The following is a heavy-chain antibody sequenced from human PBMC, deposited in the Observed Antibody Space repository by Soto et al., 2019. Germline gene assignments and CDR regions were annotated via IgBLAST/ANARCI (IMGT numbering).Heavy chain of an antibody. CDR1: GFTFSSYS. CDR3: ARGREYCSGGRCYETGSDY. CDR2: ISSSGSTI. D-gene: IGHD2-15*01. Sequence: PGGSLRLSCAASGFTFSSYSMNWVRQAPGKGLEWVSYISSSGSTIYYADSVKGRFTISRDNAKNSLYLQMDSLRTEDTAVYYCARGREYCSGGRCYETGSDYWGQGTLVTVSS. J-gene: IGHJ4*02. V-gene: IGHV3-48*01.